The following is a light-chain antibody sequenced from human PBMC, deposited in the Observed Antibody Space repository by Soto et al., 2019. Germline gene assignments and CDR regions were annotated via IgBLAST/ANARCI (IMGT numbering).Light chain of an antibody. CDR1: QSVSTK. V-gene: IGKV3-15*01. J-gene: IGKJ1*01. Sequence: EIVMTQSPATLSVSPGERATLSCRASQSVSTKLAWYQQKPGQAPRLLIYGASTRATGIPARFSGSGSVTEFTLTISSLQSEDFAVYYCQQYNNWPPKSTFGQGTKVDIK. CDR3: QQYNNWPPKST. CDR2: GAS.